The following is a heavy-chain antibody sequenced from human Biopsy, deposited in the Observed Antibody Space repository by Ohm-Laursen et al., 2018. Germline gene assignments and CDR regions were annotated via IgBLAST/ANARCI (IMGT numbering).Heavy chain of an antibody. Sequence: SDTLSLTCTVSGGSISSYYWSWIRQPPGKGLEWIGYIYYTGSTNYNPSLKSRVTISVDTSMNHLSLRLTSVTVADTAVFYCARRGSGGRSFDYWGQGSLVTVSS. CDR3: ARRGSGGRSFDY. J-gene: IGHJ4*02. D-gene: IGHD2-15*01. CDR1: GGSISSYY. V-gene: IGHV4-59*08. CDR2: IYYTGST.